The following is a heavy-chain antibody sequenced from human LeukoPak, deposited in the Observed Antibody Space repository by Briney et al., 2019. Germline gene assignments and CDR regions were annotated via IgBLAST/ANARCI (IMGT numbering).Heavy chain of an antibody. D-gene: IGHD4-11*01. CDR1: GFTFSSYS. CDR3: ARVAQRLQSPPDY. J-gene: IGHJ4*02. CDR2: ISSSSSYI. Sequence: GGSLILSCAASGFTFSSYSMNWVRQAPGRGLEWVSSISSSSSYIYYADSVKGRFATSRDNAKNSLYLQMNSLRAEDTAVYYCARVAQRLQSPPDYWGQGTLVTVSS. V-gene: IGHV3-21*01.